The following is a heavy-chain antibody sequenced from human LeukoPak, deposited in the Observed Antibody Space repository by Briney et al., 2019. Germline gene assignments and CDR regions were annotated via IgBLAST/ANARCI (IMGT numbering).Heavy chain of an antibody. CDR1: GFTFSSYSMN. Sequence: GSLRLSCAASGFTFSSYSMNWVRQAPGKGLEWIGNSDYSGSTYYSSSLKSRVTMSVDTSKNQFSLKLSSVTAADRTVYFCARHVGRESFRRVDYYYYVDVWGNGTTVTVSS. CDR2: SDYSGST. CDR3: ARHVGRESFRRVDYYYYVDV. J-gene: IGHJ6*03. V-gene: IGHV4-59*04. D-gene: IGHD1-26*01.